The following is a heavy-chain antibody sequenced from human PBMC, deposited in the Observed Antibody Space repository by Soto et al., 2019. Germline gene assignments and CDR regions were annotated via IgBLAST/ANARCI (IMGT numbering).Heavy chain of an antibody. D-gene: IGHD5-12*01. J-gene: IGHJ4*02. CDR1: GFTFSSYS. Sequence: GGSLRLSCAASGFTFSSYSMNWVRQAPGKGLEWVSYISSSSSTIYYADSVKSRFTISRDNAKNSLYLQMNSLRAEDTAVYYCARGGDSGHVDYWGQGTLVTVSS. V-gene: IGHV3-48*01. CDR2: ISSSSSTI. CDR3: ARGGDSGHVDY.